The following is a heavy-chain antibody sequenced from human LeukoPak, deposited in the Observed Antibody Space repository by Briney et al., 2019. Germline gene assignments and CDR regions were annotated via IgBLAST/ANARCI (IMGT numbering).Heavy chain of an antibody. J-gene: IGHJ1*01. V-gene: IGHV4-4*09. Sequence: SETLSLTCTVSGDSVSSGYWTWIRQSPGKGLEWNGYISDSDITDYNPSLKSRLTISVDTSNNQFSLNLNSVTAADTAVYYCAGRGHRYSRDWGQGILVTVSP. CDR1: GDSVSSGY. CDR2: ISDSDIT. D-gene: IGHD2-15*01. CDR3: AGRGHRYSRD.